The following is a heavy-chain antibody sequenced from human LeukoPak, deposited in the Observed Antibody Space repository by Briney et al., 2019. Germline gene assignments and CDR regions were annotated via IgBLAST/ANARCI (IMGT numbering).Heavy chain of an antibody. D-gene: IGHD1-7*01. J-gene: IGHJ4*02. Sequence: GASVKVSCKVSGYTLTELSMHWVRQAPGKGLEWMGGFDPEDGETIYAQKIQGRVTMTEDTSTDTAYMELSSLRSEDTAVYYCATGCAGTTCLLDYWGQGTLVTVSS. CDR1: GYTLTELS. CDR2: FDPEDGET. CDR3: ATGCAGTTCLLDY. V-gene: IGHV1-24*01.